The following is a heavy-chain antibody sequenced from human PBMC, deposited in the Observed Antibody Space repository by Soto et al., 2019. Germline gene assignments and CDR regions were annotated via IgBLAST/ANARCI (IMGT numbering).Heavy chain of an antibody. Sequence: ASVKVSCKASGGTISSYAISWVRQAPGQGLEWMGWMNPNSGNTGYAQKFQGRVTMTRNTSISTAYMELSSLRSEDTAVYYCARWVGGITIFGVATDAFDIWGQGTMVTVSS. CDR1: GGTISSYA. J-gene: IGHJ3*02. V-gene: IGHV1-8*02. CDR2: MNPNSGNT. D-gene: IGHD3-3*01. CDR3: ARWVGGITIFGVATDAFDI.